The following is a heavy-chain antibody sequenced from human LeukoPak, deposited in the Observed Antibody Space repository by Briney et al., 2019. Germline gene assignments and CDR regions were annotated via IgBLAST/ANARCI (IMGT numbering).Heavy chain of an antibody. Sequence: PGGSLRLSCAASGFTFSRYAMSWVRQAPGKGLEWVSAISGSDGSTYYADSVKGRFTISRDNSKNTLYLQMNSLRAEDTAVYYCAKIRRIVVVPAAISYWGQGTLVTVSS. CDR1: GFTFSRYA. D-gene: IGHD2-2*02. CDR3: AKIRRIVVVPAAISY. V-gene: IGHV3-23*01. CDR2: ISGSDGST. J-gene: IGHJ4*02.